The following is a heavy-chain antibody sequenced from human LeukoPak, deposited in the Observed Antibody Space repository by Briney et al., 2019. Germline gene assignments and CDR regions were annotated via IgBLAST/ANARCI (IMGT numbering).Heavy chain of an antibody. CDR3: AKDPPVYYDSSGTRDY. V-gene: IGHV3-23*01. CDR1: GFTFSGYA. D-gene: IGHD3-22*01. CDR2: ISGSGGST. J-gene: IGHJ4*02. Sequence: PGGSLRLSCAASGFTFSGYAMSWVRQAPGKGLEWVSAISGSGGSTYYADSVKGRFTISRDNSKNTLYLQMNSLRAEDTAVYYCAKDPPVYYDSSGTRDYWGQGTLVTVSS.